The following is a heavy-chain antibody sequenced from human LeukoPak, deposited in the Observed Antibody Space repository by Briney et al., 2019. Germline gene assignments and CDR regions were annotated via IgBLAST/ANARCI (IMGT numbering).Heavy chain of an antibody. J-gene: IGHJ4*02. CDR2: IRTDGST. Sequence: GGSLRLTCAASGFTVSSKYMSWVRQAPGKGLEWVSVIRTDGSTVYIDSVKGRFTISRDNSKNTLYLQMNSLRAEDTAVYYCARAAQYYDFFDYWGQGTLVTVSS. CDR1: GFTVSSKY. V-gene: IGHV3-66*01. CDR3: ARAAQYYDFFDY. D-gene: IGHD3-3*01.